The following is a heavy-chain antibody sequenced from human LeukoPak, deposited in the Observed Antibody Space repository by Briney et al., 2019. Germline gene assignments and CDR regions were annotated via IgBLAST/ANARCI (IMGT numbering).Heavy chain of an antibody. V-gene: IGHV4-59*12. J-gene: IGHJ3*02. CDR1: VGSISSYY. CDR3: ARALGAFDI. Sequence: LETLSLTCTVSVGSISSYYWSWIRQPPGKGLEWIGYIYYSGSTNYNPSLKSRVTISVDTSKNQVSLKLNSVTAPDTAVYYCARALGAFDIWGQGTMVTVSS. CDR2: IYYSGST.